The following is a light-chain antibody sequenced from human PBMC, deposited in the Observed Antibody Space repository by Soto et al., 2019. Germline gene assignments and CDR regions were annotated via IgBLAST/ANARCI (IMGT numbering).Light chain of an antibody. Sequence: SVLTQAASVTGSPGRSITITSTGTSSDVGSYNLVSWYQQHPGKAPKLMIYEGSKRPSGVSNRFSGSKSGNTASLTISGLQAEDEADYYCCSYAGSSTYVFGTGTKVTVL. CDR3: CSYAGSSTYV. CDR2: EGS. CDR1: SSDVGSYNL. J-gene: IGLJ1*01. V-gene: IGLV2-23*01.